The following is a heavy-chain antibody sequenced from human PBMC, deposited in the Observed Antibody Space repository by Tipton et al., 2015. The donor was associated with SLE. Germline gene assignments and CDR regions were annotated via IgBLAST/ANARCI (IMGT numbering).Heavy chain of an antibody. CDR2: ISYSGST. V-gene: IGHV4-59*01. Sequence: TLSLTCTVSGDSITSDYWTWIRQPPGKGLEWIGYISYSGSTNYNPSVRSRVSISLDTSKNQFSLKVKSVTTADTAVYYCATRQQGYYYMDVWGKGTTVTVSS. CDR1: GDSITSDY. J-gene: IGHJ6*03. CDR3: ATRQQGYYYMDV.